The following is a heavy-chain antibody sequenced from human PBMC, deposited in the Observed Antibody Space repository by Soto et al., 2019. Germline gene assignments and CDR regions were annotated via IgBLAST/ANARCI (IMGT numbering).Heavy chain of an antibody. V-gene: IGHV3-30*18. CDR1: GFTFSSYG. CDR2: ISYDGSNK. D-gene: IGHD4-17*01. CDR3: AKDLGGDYGDGYYYYMDV. J-gene: IGHJ6*03. Sequence: GGSLRLSCAASGFTFSSYGMHWVRQAPGKGLEWVAVISYDGSNKYYADSVKGRFTISRDNSKNTLYLQMNSLRAEDTAVYYCAKDLGGDYGDGYYYYMDVWGKGTTVTVSS.